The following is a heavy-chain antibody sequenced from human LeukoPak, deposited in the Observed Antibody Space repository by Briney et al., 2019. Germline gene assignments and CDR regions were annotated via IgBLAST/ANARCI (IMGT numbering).Heavy chain of an antibody. Sequence: SETLSLTCTVSGGSFRYYYWSWVRQSPGKGLEWIGYIYYNGTTNYNPSLKSRVTISVDMSKNQFSLKMSSVTAADTAVYYCARKGGLFDYWGQGTLVTVSS. D-gene: IGHD2-15*01. CDR2: IYYNGTT. J-gene: IGHJ4*02. V-gene: IGHV4-59*01. CDR1: GGSFRYYY. CDR3: ARKGGLFDY.